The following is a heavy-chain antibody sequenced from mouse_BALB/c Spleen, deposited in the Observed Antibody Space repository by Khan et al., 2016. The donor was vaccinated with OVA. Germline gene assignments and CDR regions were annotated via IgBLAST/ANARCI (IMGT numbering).Heavy chain of an antibody. CDR1: GYSITSDYA. V-gene: IGHV3-2*02. J-gene: IGHJ2*01. Sequence: EVQLLETGPGLVKPSQSLSLTCTVTGYSITSDYAWNWIRQFPGNKLEWMGYISYSGSTSYNPSLKSRISITRDTSKNQFFLQLNSVTTEDTATYYYARSIMANWGQGTTLTVSS. CDR2: ISYSGST. CDR3: ARSIMAN.